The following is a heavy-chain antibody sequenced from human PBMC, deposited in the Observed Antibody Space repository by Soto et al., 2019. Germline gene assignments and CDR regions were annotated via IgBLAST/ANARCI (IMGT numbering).Heavy chain of an antibody. V-gene: IGHV1-18*04. Sequence: ASVKVSCKASGYTFTSYGISWVRQAPGQGLEWMGWISAYNGNTNYAQKLQGRVTMTTDTSTSTAYMELRSLRSDDTAAYYCAIGITIFGVVAYGMDVWGQGTTVTVSS. CDR3: AIGITIFGVVAYGMDV. CDR2: ISAYNGNT. J-gene: IGHJ6*02. D-gene: IGHD3-3*01. CDR1: GYTFTSYG.